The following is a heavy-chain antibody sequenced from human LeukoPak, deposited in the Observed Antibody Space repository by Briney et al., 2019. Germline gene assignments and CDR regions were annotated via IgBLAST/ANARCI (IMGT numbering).Heavy chain of an antibody. V-gene: IGHV4-59*11. CDR1: GGSISSHY. J-gene: IGHJ4*02. Sequence: PSETLSLTCTVSGGSISSHYWSWIRQPPGKGLEWIGYIYYSGSTNYNPSLKSRVTISVDTSKNQFSLKLSSVTAADTAVYYCARDSGYEWPLDYWGQGTLVTVSS. D-gene: IGHD3-10*01. CDR2: IYYSGST. CDR3: ARDSGYEWPLDY.